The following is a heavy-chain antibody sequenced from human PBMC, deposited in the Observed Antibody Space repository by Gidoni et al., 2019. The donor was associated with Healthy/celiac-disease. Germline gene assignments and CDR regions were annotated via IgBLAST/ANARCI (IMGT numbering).Heavy chain of an antibody. CDR2: IWYDGSNK. J-gene: IGHJ3*02. CDR1: GFPFSSYG. Sequence: QVQLVESGGGVVQPGRSLRLSCAASGFPFSSYGMHWVRQAPGKGLEWVAVIWYDGSNKYYADSVKGRFTISRDNSKNTLYLQMNSLRAEDTAVYYCASSLLPRITMIVVAPGDIWGQGTMVTVSS. V-gene: IGHV3-33*01. D-gene: IGHD3-22*01. CDR3: ASSLLPRITMIVVAPGDI.